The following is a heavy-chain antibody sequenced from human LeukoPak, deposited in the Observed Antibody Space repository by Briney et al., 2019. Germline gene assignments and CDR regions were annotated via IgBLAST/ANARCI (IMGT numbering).Heavy chain of an antibody. J-gene: IGHJ4*02. CDR3: ARQVKRLYASDFDY. CDR1: AGSISSSRYY. D-gene: IGHD2-8*01. V-gene: IGHV4-39*01. Sequence: PSETLSLTCTVSAGSISSSRYYWGWIRQPPGKGLEWIGSIYYSGGTYYNPSLKSRVTMSVDTSKNQFSMKLSSVTAADTAVYYCARQVKRLYASDFDYWGQGTLVTVSS. CDR2: IYYSGGT.